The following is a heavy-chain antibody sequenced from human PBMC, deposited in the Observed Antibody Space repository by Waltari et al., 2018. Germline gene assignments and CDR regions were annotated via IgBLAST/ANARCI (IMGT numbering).Heavy chain of an antibody. CDR1: GLTLSSCG. V-gene: IGHV3-23*01. CDR2: IRDNGNT. Sequence: EVQLSESGGRLVQPGGSLRPSCATSGLTLSSCGMGWVRQGPGKGLGWVADIRDNGNTHYADSVKGRFTISRDISNSIVYLQMQSLRDEDTALYYCVGARDTPWGQGTLVTVSS. D-gene: IGHD2-21*01. CDR3: VGARDTP. J-gene: IGHJ5*02.